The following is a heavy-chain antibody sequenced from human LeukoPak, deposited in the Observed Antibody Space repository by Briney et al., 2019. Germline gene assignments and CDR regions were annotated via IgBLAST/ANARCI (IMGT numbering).Heavy chain of an antibody. D-gene: IGHD4-11*01. Sequence: SVKVSCKASGGTFSSYAISWVRQAPGQGLEWMGRIIPIFGTANYAQKFQGRVTITTDESTSTAYMELSSLRSEDTAVYYCARAPHSNALYDYWGQGTLVTVSS. J-gene: IGHJ4*02. CDR3: ARAPHSNALYDY. CDR1: GGTFSSYA. CDR2: IIPIFGTA. V-gene: IGHV1-69*05.